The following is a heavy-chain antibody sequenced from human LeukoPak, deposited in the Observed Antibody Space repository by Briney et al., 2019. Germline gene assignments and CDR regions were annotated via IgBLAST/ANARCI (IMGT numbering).Heavy chain of an antibody. CDR3: TKDYSGWSRDY. Sequence: SGTLSLTCTVSGDSISNSAYCWGWIRQPPGKGLEWIGSFCYSGNTYYSPSLKSRVTLSVDTSKNQFSLELSSMTAADTAVYYCTKDYSGWSRDYWGQGTLVTVSS. CDR1: GDSISNSAYC. D-gene: IGHD6-19*01. V-gene: IGHV4-39*02. CDR2: FCYSGNT. J-gene: IGHJ4*02.